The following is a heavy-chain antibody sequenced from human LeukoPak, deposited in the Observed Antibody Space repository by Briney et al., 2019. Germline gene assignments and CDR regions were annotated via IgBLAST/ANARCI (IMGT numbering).Heavy chain of an antibody. CDR1: GFTFSSYA. CDR2: ISSSGGST. V-gene: IGHV3-21*01. Sequence: GGSLRLSCAASGFTFSSYAMTWVRQAPGKGLEWVSSISSSGGSTYYADSVKGRFTISRDNAKNSLYLQMNSLRAEDTSVYFCARLSRDYGDYEDYWGQGNLVTVSS. CDR3: ARLSRDYGDYEDY. D-gene: IGHD4-17*01. J-gene: IGHJ4*02.